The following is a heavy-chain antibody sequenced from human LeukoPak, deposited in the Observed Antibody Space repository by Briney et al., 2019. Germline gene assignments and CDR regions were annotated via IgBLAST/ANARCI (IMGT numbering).Heavy chain of an antibody. V-gene: IGHV3-23*01. CDR2: ISGSGGST. CDR3: AKDGSGVAGFGPLYYFDY. D-gene: IGHD3-10*01. J-gene: IGHJ4*02. Sequence: GGSLRLSCAASGFTFSSYAMSWVRQAPGKGLEWVSAISGSGGSTYYADSVKGRFTISRDNSKNTLYLQMNSLRAEDTAVYYCAKDGSGVAGFGPLYYFDYWGQGALVTVSS. CDR1: GFTFSSYA.